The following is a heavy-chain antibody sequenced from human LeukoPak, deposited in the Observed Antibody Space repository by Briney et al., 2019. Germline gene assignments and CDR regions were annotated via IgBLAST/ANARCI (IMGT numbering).Heavy chain of an antibody. Sequence: SETLSLTCTVSGVSVSSYHWSWIRQPPGKGLEWIAYMYYSGDTNYSPSLKSRLTMSLDTSKNQFSLKLTSVTAADTAVYYCARIKQQLANYYYYMDVWGKGTTVTVSS. J-gene: IGHJ6*03. V-gene: IGHV4-59*08. CDR3: ARIKQQLANYYYYMDV. CDR2: MYYSGDT. D-gene: IGHD6-13*01. CDR1: GVSVSSYH.